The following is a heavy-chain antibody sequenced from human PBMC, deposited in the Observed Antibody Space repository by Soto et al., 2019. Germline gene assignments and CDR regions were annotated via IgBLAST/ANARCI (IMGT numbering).Heavy chain of an antibody. V-gene: IGHV4-31*03. Sequence: SETLSLTCTVSGGSISSGGYYWSWIRQHPGKGLEWIGYIYYSGSTYYNPSLQSRVTISVDTSKNQFSLKMNSVTAADTAVYYCARGHDFWSGFSYFDYWGQGTLVTVSS. CDR2: IYYSGST. J-gene: IGHJ4*02. D-gene: IGHD3-3*01. CDR1: GGSISSGGYY. CDR3: ARGHDFWSGFSYFDY.